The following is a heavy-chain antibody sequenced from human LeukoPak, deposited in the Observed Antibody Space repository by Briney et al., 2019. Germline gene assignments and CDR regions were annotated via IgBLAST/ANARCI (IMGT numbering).Heavy chain of an antibody. V-gene: IGHV4-59*01. D-gene: IGHD3-16*02. CDR2: IYYSGST. J-gene: IGHJ2*01. Sequence: SETLSLTCTVSGGSISSYYWSWIRQPPGKGLEWIGYIYYSGSTNYNPSLKSRVTISVDTSKNQFSLKLSSVTAADTAVYYCARSSIGGLRLGELSLYPYWYFDLWGRGTLVTVSS. CDR1: GGSISSYY. CDR3: ARSSIGGLRLGELSLYPYWYFDL.